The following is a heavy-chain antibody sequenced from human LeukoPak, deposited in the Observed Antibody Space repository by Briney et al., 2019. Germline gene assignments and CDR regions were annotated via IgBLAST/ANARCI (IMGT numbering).Heavy chain of an antibody. CDR3: ARDPAYYDSSGYYSYFDY. V-gene: IGHV3-23*01. CDR1: GFTFSSYA. CDR2: ISNSDGNT. D-gene: IGHD3-22*01. J-gene: IGHJ4*02. Sequence: GGSLRLSCAASGFTFSSYAMSWVRQAPGKGLQWVSTISNSDGNTYYADSVKGRFTISRDNSKNTLYLQMNSLRAEDTAVYYCARDPAYYDSSGYYSYFDYWGQGTLVTVSS.